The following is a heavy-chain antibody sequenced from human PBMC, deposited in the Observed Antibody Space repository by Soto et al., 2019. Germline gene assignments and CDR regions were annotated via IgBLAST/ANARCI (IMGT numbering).Heavy chain of an antibody. Sequence: GESLKISCKGSGYSFTDYWIDRVRKMPGKGLESMGIIYPGDPDTRYSPSFQGQITISADKSTSTAYLQLNSLKASATAMCYCVSDVGCSSTCLHYCFDYWGQGTLVTVSS. J-gene: IGHJ4*02. CDR2: IYPGDPDT. V-gene: IGHV5-51*01. D-gene: IGHD2-15*01. CDR3: VSDVGCSSTCLHYCFDY. CDR1: GYSFTDYW.